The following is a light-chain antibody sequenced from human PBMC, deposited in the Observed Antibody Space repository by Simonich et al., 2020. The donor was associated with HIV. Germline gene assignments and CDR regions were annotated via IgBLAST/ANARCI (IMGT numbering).Light chain of an antibody. Sequence: DIQMTQSPSTLSASVGDRVTITCRASEGISSGLAWDQQKPGKAPNSLIYQASSLESGVPSRFSGSGSGTEFTLTISSLQPDDFATYYCLQYNGYFLFTFGPGTKVDI. CDR3: LQYNGYFLFT. CDR1: EGISSG. J-gene: IGKJ3*01. V-gene: IGKV1-5*03. CDR2: QAS.